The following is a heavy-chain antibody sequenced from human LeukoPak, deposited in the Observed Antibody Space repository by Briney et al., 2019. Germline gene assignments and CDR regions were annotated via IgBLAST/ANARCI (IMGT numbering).Heavy chain of an antibody. D-gene: IGHD6-13*01. CDR2: ISAYKGNR. V-gene: IGHV1-18*01. CDR1: GYTFTSYG. J-gene: IGHJ4*02. Sequence: ASVKVSCKGSGYTFTSYGISWVRQAPGQGLEWMGWISAYKGNRNYAQKLQGRVTMTTDTSTSTAYMELRSLRSDDTAVYYCARDREVFGSSWTVKFDYWGQGALVTVSS. CDR3: ARDREVFGSSWTVKFDY.